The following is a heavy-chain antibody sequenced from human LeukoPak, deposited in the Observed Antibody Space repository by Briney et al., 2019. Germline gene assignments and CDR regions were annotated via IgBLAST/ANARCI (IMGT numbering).Heavy chain of an antibody. Sequence: GGSLRLSCAASGFTFSSYSMNWVRQAPGKGLEWVSSISSSSSYIYYADSVKGRFTISRDNAKNSLYLQMNSLRAEDTAVYYCARGPSYYDYVDLYWGQGTLVTVSS. J-gene: IGHJ4*02. D-gene: IGHD3-16*01. CDR2: ISSSSSYI. CDR3: ARGPSYYDYVDLY. V-gene: IGHV3-21*01. CDR1: GFTFSSYS.